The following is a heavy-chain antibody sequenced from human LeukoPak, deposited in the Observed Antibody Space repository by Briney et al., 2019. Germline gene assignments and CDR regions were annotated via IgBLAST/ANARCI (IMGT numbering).Heavy chain of an antibody. CDR3: ARVPRIAVAGRPFDY. J-gene: IGHJ4*02. CDR1: GLSFRGYY. Sequence: PSDTLSLTRPVYGLSFRGYYWSWLRPPPGKGLEWFAEINHSGRTNYNPSLKSRVPISVDTSKKQFSLRLSSVTAADTAVYYCARVPRIAVAGRPFDYWGQGTLVTVSS. D-gene: IGHD6-19*01. CDR2: INHSGRT. V-gene: IGHV4-34*01.